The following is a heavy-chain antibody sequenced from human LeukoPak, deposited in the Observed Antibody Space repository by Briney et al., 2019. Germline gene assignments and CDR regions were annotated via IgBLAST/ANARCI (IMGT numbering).Heavy chain of an antibody. V-gene: IGHV1-69*06. CDR3: ARAPSTPDIVVVPWFDP. CDR2: LIPIFGTA. CDR1: GGTFSSYA. D-gene: IGHD2-2*01. J-gene: IGHJ5*02. Sequence: ASVKVSCKASGGTFSSYAISWVRQAPGQGLEWMGGLIPIFGTANYAQKFQGRVTITADKSTSTAYMELSSLRSEDTAVYYCARAPSTPDIVVVPWFDPWGQGTLVTVSS.